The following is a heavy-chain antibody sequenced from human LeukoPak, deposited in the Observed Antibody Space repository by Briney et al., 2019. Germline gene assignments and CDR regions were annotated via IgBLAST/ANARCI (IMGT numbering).Heavy chain of an antibody. CDR3: VAYYDILTGYKY. V-gene: IGHV3-30*03. J-gene: IGHJ4*02. Sequence: GGSLRLSCAASEFTFSSHGMHWVRQAPGKGLEWVAVISYDGSNKYYADSVKGRFTISRDNSKNTLYLQMNSLRAEDTAVYYCVAYYDILTGYKYWGQGTLVTVSS. D-gene: IGHD3-9*01. CDR1: EFTFSSHG. CDR2: ISYDGSNK.